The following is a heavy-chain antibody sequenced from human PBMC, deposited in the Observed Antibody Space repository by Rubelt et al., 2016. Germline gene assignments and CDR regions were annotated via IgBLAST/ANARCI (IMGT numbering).Heavy chain of an antibody. CDR2: IYYSGNT. Sequence: QLQLQESGPGLVKPSETLSLTCTVSGGSISSSSYYWGWIRKPPGKGLEWIGSIYYSGNTYYNPSLKSRGTISVDTSKNQFSLKLSSVTAADTSVYYCARPSSSGSYGYWGQGTLVTVSS. CDR3: ARPSSSGSYGY. J-gene: IGHJ4*02. CDR1: GGSISSSSYY. D-gene: IGHD1-26*01. V-gene: IGHV4-39*01.